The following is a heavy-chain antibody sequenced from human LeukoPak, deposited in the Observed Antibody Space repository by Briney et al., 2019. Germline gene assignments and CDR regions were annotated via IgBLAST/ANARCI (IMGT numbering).Heavy chain of an antibody. CDR1: GCTVSSNY. V-gene: IGHV3-66*01. J-gene: IGHJ4*02. D-gene: IGHD3-10*01. CDR3: ARAKRITMVRGYYFDY. Sequence: PGGCLRLSCAASGCTVSSNYMSWVRQAPGKGLEWVSVIYSGGSTYYADSVKGRFTISRDNSKNTLYLQMNSLRAEDTAVYYCARAKRITMVRGYYFDYWGQGTLVTVSS. CDR2: IYSGGST.